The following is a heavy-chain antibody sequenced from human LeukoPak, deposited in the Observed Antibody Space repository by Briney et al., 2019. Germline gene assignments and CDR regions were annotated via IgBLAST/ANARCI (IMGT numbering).Heavy chain of an antibody. CDR2: ISYDGSKK. Sequence: GTSLRLSCSVSGFTFSRYAMHWDRQAPGKGLEWVAVISYDGSKKADSVKGRFTISRDNSKNTLYLQMTSLRAEDTAVYYCARDSSDYWGQGTLVTVSS. CDR1: GFTFSRYA. J-gene: IGHJ4*02. V-gene: IGHV3-30-3*01. CDR3: ARDSSDY.